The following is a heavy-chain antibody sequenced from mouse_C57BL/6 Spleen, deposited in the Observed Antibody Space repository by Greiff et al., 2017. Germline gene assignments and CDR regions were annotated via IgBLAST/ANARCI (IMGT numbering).Heavy chain of an antibody. V-gene: IGHV1-64*01. CDR2: IHPNSGST. CDR1: GYTFTSYW. J-gene: IGHJ2*01. D-gene: IGHD2-2*01. Sequence: VQLQQPGAELVKPGASVKLSCKASGYTFTSYWMHWVKQRPGQGLEWIGMIHPNSGSTNDNEKFKSKATLAVDKSSSTASMQLSSLTSEDSAVYYCALSAMVTGYFDYWGQGTTLTVSS. CDR3: ALSAMVTGYFDY.